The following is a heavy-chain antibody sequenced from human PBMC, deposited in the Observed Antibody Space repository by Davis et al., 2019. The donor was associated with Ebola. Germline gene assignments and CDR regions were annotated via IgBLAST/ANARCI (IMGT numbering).Heavy chain of an antibody. CDR3: ARGPEVSGDLDY. J-gene: IGHJ4*02. D-gene: IGHD2-21*02. CDR1: GYTFTSYG. V-gene: IGHV1-69*13. Sequence: SVKVSCKASGYTFTSYGISWVRQAPGQGLEWMGGIIPIFGTANYAQKFQGRVTITADESTSTAYMELSSLRSEDTAVYYCARGPEVSGDLDYWGQGTLVTVSS. CDR2: IIPIFGTA.